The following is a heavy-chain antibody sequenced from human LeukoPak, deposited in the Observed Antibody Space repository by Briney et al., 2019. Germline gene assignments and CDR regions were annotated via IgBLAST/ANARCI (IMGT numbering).Heavy chain of an antibody. CDR1: GGTFSSYA. J-gene: IGHJ5*02. V-gene: IGHV1-69*13. CDR3: ARGRYDFWSGYSGSGGKGAFDP. CDR2: IIPIFGTA. D-gene: IGHD3-3*01. Sequence: SVKVSCKASGGTFSSYAISWVRQAPGQGLEWMGGIIPIFGTANYAQKFQGRVTITADESTSTAYMELSSLRSEDTAVYCCARGRYDFWSGYSGSGGKGAFDPWGQGTLVTVSS.